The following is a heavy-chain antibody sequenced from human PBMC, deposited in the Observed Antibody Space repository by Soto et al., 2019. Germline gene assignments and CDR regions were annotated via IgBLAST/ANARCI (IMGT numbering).Heavy chain of an antibody. D-gene: IGHD3-3*01. CDR1: GGSISSSSYY. CDR2: IYYSGST. CDR3: ARVGRITIFGVDPYAMDV. V-gene: IGHV4-39*01. J-gene: IGHJ6*02. Sequence: PSETLSLTCTVSGGSISSSSYYWGWIRQPPGKGLEWIGSIYYSGSTYYNPSLKSRVTISVDTSKNQFSLKLSSVTAADTAVYYCARVGRITIFGVDPYAMDVWGQGTTVTVSS.